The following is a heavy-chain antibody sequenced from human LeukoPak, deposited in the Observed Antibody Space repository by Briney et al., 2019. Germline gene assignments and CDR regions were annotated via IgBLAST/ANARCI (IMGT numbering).Heavy chain of an antibody. CDR1: GYSISSGYY. D-gene: IGHD6-13*01. J-gene: IGHJ5*02. CDR3: ARDLAIAAAGGSGGYNWFDP. CDR2: IYHSGST. V-gene: IGHV4-38-2*02. Sequence: PSETLSLTCAASGYSISSGYYWGWIRQPPGKGLEWIGSIYHSGSTYYNPSLKSRVTISVDTSKNQFSLKLSSVTAADAAVYYCARDLAIAAAGGSGGYNWFDPWGQGTLVTVSS.